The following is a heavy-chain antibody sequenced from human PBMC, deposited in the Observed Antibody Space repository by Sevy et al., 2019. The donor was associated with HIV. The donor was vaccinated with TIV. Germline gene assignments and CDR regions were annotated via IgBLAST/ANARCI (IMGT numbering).Heavy chain of an antibody. J-gene: IGHJ4*02. D-gene: IGHD2-21*02. Sequence: GGSLRLSCAASGFTFSNAWMSWVRQAPGKGLEWVGHIKSKTDGGTTDYAAPVKGRFTISRDDSKNTLYLQMNSLKTEDTAVYYCTTEMGDGPEGLFDYWGQGTLVTVSS. CDR1: GFTFSNAW. CDR2: IKSKTDGGTT. CDR3: TTEMGDGPEGLFDY. V-gene: IGHV3-15*01.